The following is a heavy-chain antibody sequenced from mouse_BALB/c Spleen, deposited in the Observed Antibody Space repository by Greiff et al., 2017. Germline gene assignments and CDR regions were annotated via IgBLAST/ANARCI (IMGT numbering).Heavy chain of an antibody. D-gene: IGHD1-1*01. CDR2: ISYSGST. CDR3: ARGYYGSSPSFDY. Sequence: EVKLMESGPGLVKPSQSLSLTCTVTGYSITSDYAWNWILQFPGNKLEWMGYISYSGSTSYNPSLKSRISITRDTSKNQFFLQLNSVTTEDTATYYCARGYYGSSPSFDYWGQGTTLTVSS. J-gene: IGHJ2*01. V-gene: IGHV3-2*02. CDR1: GYSITSDYA.